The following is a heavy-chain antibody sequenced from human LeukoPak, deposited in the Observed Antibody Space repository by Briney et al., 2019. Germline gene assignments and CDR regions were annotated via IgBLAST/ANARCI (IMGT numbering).Heavy chain of an antibody. CDR1: GGSISSHY. D-gene: IGHD2-15*01. CDR2: INHSGST. V-gene: IGHV4-34*01. CDR3: ARGGDCSGGSGYFRERRKYYFDY. J-gene: IGHJ4*02. Sequence: TSETLSLTCTVSGGSISSHYWSWIRQPPGKGLEWIGEINHSGSTNYNPSLKSRVTISVDTSKNQFSLKLSSVTAADTAVYYCARGGDCSGGSGYFRERRKYYFDYWGQGTLVTVSS.